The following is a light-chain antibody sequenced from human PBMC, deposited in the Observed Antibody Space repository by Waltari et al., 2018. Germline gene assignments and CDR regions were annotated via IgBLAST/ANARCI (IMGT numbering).Light chain of an antibody. CDR1: QNVSRY. CDR2: DAS. V-gene: IGKV3-11*01. Sequence: VLTQSPATLSLSPGETVTLSCRASQNVSRYLAWYQQKAGRAPRLLIYDASSRATGIPVRFSGSGSGTDFTLTITTLESEDFAVYYCQQRRAFGQGTKLEI. J-gene: IGKJ2*01. CDR3: QQRRA.